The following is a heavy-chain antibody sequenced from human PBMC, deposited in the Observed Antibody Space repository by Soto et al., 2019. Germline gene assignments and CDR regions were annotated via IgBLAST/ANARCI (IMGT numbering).Heavy chain of an antibody. CDR2: IYYSGST. J-gene: IGHJ5*02. CDR1: GGSISRRGYY. CDR3: ATSNWFDP. Sequence: QLQLQESGPGLVKPSETLSLTCTVSGGSISRRGYYWGWIRQPPGKGLEWIGTIYYSGSTYYNPSLQSRVTISVDTSKNQFSLKLSAVTAADTAVYYCATSNWFDPWGQGTLVTVSS. V-gene: IGHV4-39*01.